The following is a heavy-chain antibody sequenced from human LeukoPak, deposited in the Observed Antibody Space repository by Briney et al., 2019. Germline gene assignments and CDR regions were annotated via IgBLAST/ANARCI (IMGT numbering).Heavy chain of an antibody. CDR1: GFTFSSYG. V-gene: IGHV3-30*02. J-gene: IGHJ5*01. D-gene: IGHD5-18*01. CDR2: IRYDGSDK. Sequence: GGSLRLSCAASGFTFSSYGMHWVRQAPGKGLEWVAFIRYDGSDKYYADSVKGRFTISRDKSKSTLYLYMNSLRVEDTAVYYCAKDHSSNWFDSWGQGILLIVSS. CDR3: AKDHSSNWFDS.